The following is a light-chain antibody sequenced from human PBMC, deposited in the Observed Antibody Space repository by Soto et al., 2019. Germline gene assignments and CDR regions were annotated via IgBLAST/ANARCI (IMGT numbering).Light chain of an antibody. J-gene: IGLJ2*01. V-gene: IGLV2-14*03. CDR2: DVS. Sequence: QSALTQPASVSGSPGQSITISCSGTRSDVGGYNYVSWYQQHPGKAPKLMIYDVSNRPSGVSNRFSGSKSGNTASLTISRLQAEDEADYYCSSYTSSSTRVVFGGGTKLTVL. CDR3: SSYTSSSTRVV. CDR1: RSDVGGYNY.